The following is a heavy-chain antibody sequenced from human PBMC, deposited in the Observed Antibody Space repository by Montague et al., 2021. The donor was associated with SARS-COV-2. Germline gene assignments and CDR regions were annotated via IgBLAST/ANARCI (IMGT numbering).Heavy chain of an antibody. CDR1: GFTFSSYA. CDR2: ISYDGSNK. Sequence: SLRLSCAASGFTFSSYAMHWVRQAPGKGLEWVAVISYDGSNKYYXDSXKGRFTISRDNSKNTLYLQMNSLRAEDTAVYYCARGTGISSGWFDYWGQGTLVTVAS. V-gene: IGHV3-30-3*01. CDR3: ARGTGISSGWFDY. D-gene: IGHD6-19*01. J-gene: IGHJ4*02.